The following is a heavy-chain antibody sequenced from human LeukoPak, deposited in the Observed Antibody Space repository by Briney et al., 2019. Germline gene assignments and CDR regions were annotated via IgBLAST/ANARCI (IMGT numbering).Heavy chain of an antibody. CDR1: GGSVSSGSYY. D-gene: IGHD5-18*01. V-gene: IGHV4-61*01. CDR2: IYYTGTT. CDR3: ARHRTAMVYFDS. J-gene: IGHJ4*02. Sequence: PSETLSLTCTVSGGSVSSGSYYWSWIRQPPGKGLEWIGYIYYTGTTNYNPSLRSRVTMSVDTSKNQFSLKLTSVTAADTAVYYCARHRTAMVYFDSWGQGTLVTVSS.